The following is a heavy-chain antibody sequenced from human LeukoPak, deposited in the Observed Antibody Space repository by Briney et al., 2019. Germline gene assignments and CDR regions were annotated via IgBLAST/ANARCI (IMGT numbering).Heavy chain of an antibody. J-gene: IGHJ4*02. CDR1: GFTFSSYA. D-gene: IGHD6-13*01. CDR3: AKDPRAAADFTGDY. V-gene: IGHV3-23*01. CDR2: ISGSGFST. Sequence: GGFLRLSCAASGFTFSSYAMSWVRQAPGKGLEWVSGISGSGFSTYYADSVKGRFTISRDNSKNTLYLQVNSLRAEDTAVYYCAKDPRAAADFTGDYWGQGTLVTVSS.